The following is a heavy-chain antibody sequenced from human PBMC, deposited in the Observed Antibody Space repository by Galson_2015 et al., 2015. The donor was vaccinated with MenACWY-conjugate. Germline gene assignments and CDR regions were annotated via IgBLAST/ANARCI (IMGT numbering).Heavy chain of an antibody. Sequence: ETLSLTCTVSGDSISSHYWSWIRQSPGKGLEWIAYVSYTGSIYYNPSLKSRVTISVDTSKNRFSLKLGSVTAADTAVYYCARLEDWGYSYGYHDWWGQGTLVTVSS. CDR1: GDSISSHY. J-gene: IGHJ1*01. D-gene: IGHD5-18*01. CDR2: VSYTGSI. V-gene: IGHV4-59*08. CDR3: ARLEDWGYSYGYHDW.